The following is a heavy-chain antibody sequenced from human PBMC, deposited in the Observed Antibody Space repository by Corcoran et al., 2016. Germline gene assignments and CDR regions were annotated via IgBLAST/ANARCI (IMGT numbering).Heavy chain of an antibody. CDR3: ARSYLVGFRYFGY. V-gene: IGHV4-34*01. Sequence: QVQLQQWGAGLLKPSETLSLTCAVYGGSFSGYYWSWIRQPPGKGLEWIGEINHSGSTNYNPSLKSRVTISVDTSKNQFSLQLSSVTAADTAVYYWARSYLVGFRYFGYWGEGTLVTVSS. J-gene: IGHJ4*02. CDR2: INHSGST. D-gene: IGHD2-21*01. CDR1: GGSFSGYY.